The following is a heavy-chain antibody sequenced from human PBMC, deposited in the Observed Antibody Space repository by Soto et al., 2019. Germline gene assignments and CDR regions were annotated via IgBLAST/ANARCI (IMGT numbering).Heavy chain of an antibody. CDR1: GFTFSAYG. CDR3: AGIGGYDSVGGAY. V-gene: IGHV3-33*05. D-gene: IGHD3-16*01. CDR2: ISFNGKNT. Sequence: QVQLVESGGGVVQPGKSLRLSCAASGFTFSAYGMHWVRQAPGKGLEWVTFISFNGKNTDYADSVKGRFTVSRDNAMNTWYLQRNSLRVEDTAVYYCAGIGGYDSVGGAYWGQGALVTVSS. J-gene: IGHJ4*02.